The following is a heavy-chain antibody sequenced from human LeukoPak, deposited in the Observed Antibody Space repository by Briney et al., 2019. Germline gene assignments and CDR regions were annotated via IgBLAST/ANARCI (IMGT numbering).Heavy chain of an antibody. CDR2: VYHRGST. V-gene: IGHV4-59*01. CDR1: GVGDSITDYY. CDR3: ARLGEYNYGSDGFDI. J-gene: IGHJ3*02. Sequence: PSETLSLTGTMSGVGDSITDYYWSWIRQPPGKGLEWLGYVYHRGSTDYSPSLKSRLIISLDTSKSQFSPRLSSVTAADTAVYYCARLGEYNYGSDGFDIWGQGTMVTVSS. D-gene: IGHD5-18*01.